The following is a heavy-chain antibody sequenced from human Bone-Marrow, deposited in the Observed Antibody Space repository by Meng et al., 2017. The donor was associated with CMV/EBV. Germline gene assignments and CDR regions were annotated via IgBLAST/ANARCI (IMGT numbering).Heavy chain of an antibody. Sequence: GEYLKISCTASGFNFNDYYMSWVRQVPGRGLECISFISSGGTSKYYRDSVRGRFTISRDNFKNSVFLQMSSLTADDTAVYYCASSGYYYDRTDYYPPDFWGQGTRVTVSS. V-gene: IGHV3-11*01. J-gene: IGHJ4*02. D-gene: IGHD3-22*01. CDR3: ASSGYYYDRTDYYPPDF. CDR1: GFNFNDYY. CDR2: ISSGGTSK.